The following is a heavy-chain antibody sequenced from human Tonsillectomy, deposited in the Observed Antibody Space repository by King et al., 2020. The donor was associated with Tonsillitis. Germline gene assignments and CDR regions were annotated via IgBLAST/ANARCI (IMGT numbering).Heavy chain of an antibody. V-gene: IGHV3-30-3*01. CDR3: ARSGAPYDSSGFPDY. D-gene: IGHD3-22*01. J-gene: IGHJ4*02. Sequence: VQLVESGGGVVQPGRSLRLSCAASGFTFSSYAMHWVRQAPGKGLEWVTLISYDGNHKHYADSLKGRFTISRDNSKNTLYLQMNSLRAEDTAVYYCARSGAPYDSSGFPDYWGQGTLVTVSS. CDR1: GFTFSSYA. CDR2: ISYDGNHK.